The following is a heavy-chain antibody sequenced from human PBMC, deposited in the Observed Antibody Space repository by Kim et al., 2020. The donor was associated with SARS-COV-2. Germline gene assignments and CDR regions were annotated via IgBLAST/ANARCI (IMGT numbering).Heavy chain of an antibody. D-gene: IGHD6-6*01. CDR2: ISGSGSNT. Sequence: GGSLRLSCAASGFTFSSYAMSWVRQAPGKGLEWVSSISGSGSNTYYADSVNGRFTISRDNSKNTLYLQMNSLRAEDTAVYYCANPIAARPYYYYGLDVWGQGTTVTVSS. V-gene: IGHV3-23*01. J-gene: IGHJ6*02. CDR3: ANPIAARPYYYYGLDV. CDR1: GFTFSSYA.